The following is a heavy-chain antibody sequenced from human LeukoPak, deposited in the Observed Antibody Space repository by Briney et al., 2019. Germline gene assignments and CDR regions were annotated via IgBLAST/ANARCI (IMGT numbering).Heavy chain of an antibody. CDR1: GYTFTSYA. V-gene: IGHV1-69*13. CDR3: ATDSSGYYYPEYFQH. D-gene: IGHD3-22*01. J-gene: IGHJ1*01. CDR2: IIPIFGTA. Sequence: GASVKVSCKASGYTFTSYAISWVRQAPGQGLEWMGGIIPIFGTASYAQKFQGRVTITADESTSTAYMELSSLRSEDTAVYYCATDSSGYYYPEYFQHWGQGTLVTVSS.